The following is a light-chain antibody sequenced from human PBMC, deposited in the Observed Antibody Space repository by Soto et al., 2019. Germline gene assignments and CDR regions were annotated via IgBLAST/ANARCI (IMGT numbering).Light chain of an antibody. CDR1: QSVSRSY. CDR3: HQYNGSPRP. CDR2: RTS. J-gene: IGKJ1*01. Sequence: EKVLKQSPCALTLSPGERATLTCRASQSVSRSYLAWYQQKPGQGPSLLIYRTSTRAGGVPARFSGGGSGTEFTLTTTSLRSEDFEVYYCHQYNGSPRPFGQGTKVDIK. V-gene: IGKV3-15*01.